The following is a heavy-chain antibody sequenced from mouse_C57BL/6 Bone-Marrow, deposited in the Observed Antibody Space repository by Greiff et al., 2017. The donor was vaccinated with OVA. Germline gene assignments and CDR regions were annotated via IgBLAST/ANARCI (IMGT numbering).Heavy chain of an antibody. V-gene: IGHV2-2*01. D-gene: IGHD2-4*01. Sequence: QVQLKESGPGLVQPSQSLSITCTVSGFSLTSYGVHWVRQSPGKGLEWLGVIWSGGSTDYNAAFISRLSISKDNSKSQVFFKMNSLQADDTAIYYCATSSIYYDYWYFDVWGTGTTVTVSS. CDR1: GFSLTSYG. J-gene: IGHJ1*03. CDR2: IWSGGST. CDR3: ATSSIYYDYWYFDV.